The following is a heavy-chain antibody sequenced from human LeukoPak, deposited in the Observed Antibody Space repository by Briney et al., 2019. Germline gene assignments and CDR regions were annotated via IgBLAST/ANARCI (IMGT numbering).Heavy chain of an antibody. Sequence: GVSLRLSCAASGFXFSSYGMHWVRQTPGKGLNWVEIIWSDGSNKYYADSVKGRFTISRDNSKNTLYLQMNSLRAEDTAVYYCARGSGSFSGGFDYWGQGTLVTVSS. CDR1: GFXFSSYG. J-gene: IGHJ4*02. CDR3: ARGSGSFSGGFDY. CDR2: IWSDGSNK. D-gene: IGHD1-26*01. V-gene: IGHV3-33*01.